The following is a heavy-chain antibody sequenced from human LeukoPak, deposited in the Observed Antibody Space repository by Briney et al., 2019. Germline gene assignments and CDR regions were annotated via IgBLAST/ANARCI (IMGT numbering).Heavy chain of an antibody. V-gene: IGHV1-69*13. CDR2: IIPIFGTA. D-gene: IGHD6-19*01. Sequence: GAPVKVSCKASGGTFSSYAISWVRQAPGQGLEWMGGIIPIFGTANYAQKFQGRVTITADESTSTAYMELSSLRSEDTAVYYCARLSGEYQLHSRGYSSGWYSRYYFDYWGQGTLVTVSS. CDR1: GGTFSSYA. CDR3: ARLSGEYQLHSRGYSSGWYSRYYFDY. J-gene: IGHJ4*02.